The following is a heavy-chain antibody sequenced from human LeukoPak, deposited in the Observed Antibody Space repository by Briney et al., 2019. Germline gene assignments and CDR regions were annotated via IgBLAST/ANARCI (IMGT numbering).Heavy chain of an antibody. V-gene: IGHV3-23*01. Sequence: GGSLRLSCAASGFTFSSYGMSWVRQAPGKGLEWVSAISGSGGSTYYADSVKGRFTISRDNSKNTLYLQMNSLRAEDTAVYYCAKIPYCSGGSCYGAGNWFDPWGQGTLVTVSS. CDR2: ISGSGGST. J-gene: IGHJ5*02. D-gene: IGHD2-15*01. CDR3: AKIPYCSGGSCYGAGNWFDP. CDR1: GFTFSSYG.